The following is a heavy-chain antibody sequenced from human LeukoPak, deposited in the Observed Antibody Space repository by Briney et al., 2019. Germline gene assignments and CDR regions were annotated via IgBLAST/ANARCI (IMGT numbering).Heavy chain of an antibody. Sequence: ASVKVSCKASGGTFSSYAISWVRQAPGQGLEWMGWINPNSGGTNYAQKFQGRVTMTRDTSISTAYMELSRLRSDDTAVYYCAAEPARIFGVVIFDYMDVWGKGTTVTVSS. J-gene: IGHJ6*03. CDR3: AAEPARIFGVVIFDYMDV. V-gene: IGHV1-2*02. CDR2: INPNSGGT. D-gene: IGHD3-3*01. CDR1: GGTFSSYA.